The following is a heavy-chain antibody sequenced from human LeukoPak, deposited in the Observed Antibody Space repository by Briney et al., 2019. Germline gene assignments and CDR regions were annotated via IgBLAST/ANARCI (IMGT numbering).Heavy chain of an antibody. Sequence: PGGSLRLSCAASGFTFSSYYMSWVRQAPGKGLEWVSGIYGGGNSYYADSVTGRFTISRDNSRNTLSLQMNSLRGEDTAVYYCARELTVGATIDYWGQGTLVAVSS. D-gene: IGHD1-26*01. CDR3: ARELTVGATIDY. CDR1: GFTFSSYY. V-gene: IGHV3-66*02. CDR2: IYGGGNS. J-gene: IGHJ4*02.